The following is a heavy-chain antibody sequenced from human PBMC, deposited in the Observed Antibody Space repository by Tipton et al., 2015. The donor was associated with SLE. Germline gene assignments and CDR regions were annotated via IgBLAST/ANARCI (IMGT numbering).Heavy chain of an antibody. CDR2: IYYSGNT. V-gene: IGHV4-31*03. D-gene: IGHD1-26*01. Sequence: TLSLTCTVSGGSISSGGYYWTWIRQLPGKGLEWIGYIYYSGNTYYNPSLGSRLTISVDTSKNQFSLKLSSVTAADTAVYYCAKDSGTYYFDFWGQGVLVNVSS. J-gene: IGHJ4*02. CDR3: AKDSGTYYFDF. CDR1: GGSISSGGYY.